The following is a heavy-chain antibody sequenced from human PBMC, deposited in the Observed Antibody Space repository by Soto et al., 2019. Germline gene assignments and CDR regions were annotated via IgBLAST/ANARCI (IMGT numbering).Heavy chain of an antibody. CDR1: GFTLSGRS. D-gene: IGHD3-10*01. Sequence: EVQLVESGGGLVQPGGSLRLSCAASGFTLSGRSMHWVRQAPGKGLVWVSGIDNAGTDSTYADSMKGRFTSSRDNAKNMLDLQMNSLRVEDTAVYYCARGWFGPDVWGKGTTVTVSS. CDR2: IDNAGTDS. CDR3: ARGWFGPDV. J-gene: IGHJ6*04. V-gene: IGHV3-74*01.